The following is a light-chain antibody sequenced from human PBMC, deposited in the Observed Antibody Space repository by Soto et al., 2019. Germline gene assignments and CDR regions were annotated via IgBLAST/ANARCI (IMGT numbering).Light chain of an antibody. V-gene: IGKV3-15*01. J-gene: IGKJ3*01. CDR2: GAS. CDR1: PSVSSN. CDR3: QQYNNWPRT. Sequence: EIVMTQSPATLSVSPGERATLSCRASPSVSSNLAWYQQKPGQAPRLLIYGASTRATDIPARFSGSGSGTEFTLTISSLQSEDFAIYYCQQYNNWPRTFGPGTKVDI.